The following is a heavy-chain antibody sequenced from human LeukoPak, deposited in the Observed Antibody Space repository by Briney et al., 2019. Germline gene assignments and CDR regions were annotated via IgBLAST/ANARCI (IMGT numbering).Heavy chain of an antibody. Sequence: GGSLRLSCAASGFTFDDYAMHWVRKAPGGGQEGVSGISWNSCSIGYADSVKGRFTISRDNVKNSLYLQMNSLRPEDTALYYCAKGLGYRVYALVAYSGQPSLPTVSS. J-gene: IGHJ4*02. CDR3: AKGLGYRVYALVAY. V-gene: IGHV3-9*01. CDR1: GFTFDDYA. D-gene: IGHD5/OR15-5a*01. CDR2: ISWNSCSI.